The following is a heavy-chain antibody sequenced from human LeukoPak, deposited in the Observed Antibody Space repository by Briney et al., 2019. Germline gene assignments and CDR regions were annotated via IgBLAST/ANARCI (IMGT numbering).Heavy chain of an antibody. J-gene: IGHJ4*02. CDR3: ARHAGIRYFDWFFDY. CDR1: GGSISSSSYY. CDR2: IYYSGST. V-gene: IGHV4-39*01. D-gene: IGHD3-9*01. Sequence: SETLSLTCTVSGGSISSSSYYWGWIRQPPGKGLEWIGSIYYSGSTYYNPSLKSRVTISVDTSKNQFSLKLSSVTAAGTAVYYCARHAGIRYFDWFFDYWGQGTLVTVSS.